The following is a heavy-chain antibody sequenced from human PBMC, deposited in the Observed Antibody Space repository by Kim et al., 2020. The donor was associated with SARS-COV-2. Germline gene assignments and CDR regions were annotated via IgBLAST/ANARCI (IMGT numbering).Heavy chain of an antibody. V-gene: IGHV3-7*04. Sequence: YVDSGKDRLTISRDNAKNSLYLQMNSLRAEDTAVYYCARSIAVAPNWFGPWGQGTLVTVSS. D-gene: IGHD6-19*01. CDR3: ARSIAVAPNWFGP. J-gene: IGHJ5*02.